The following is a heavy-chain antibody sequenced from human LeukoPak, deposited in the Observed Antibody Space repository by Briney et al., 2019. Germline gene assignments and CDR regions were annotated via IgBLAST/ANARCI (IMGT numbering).Heavy chain of an antibody. Sequence: ASAKVSCKASGYTFTGYYMHWVRQAPGQGLEWMGWINPNSGGTNYAQKFQGWVTMTRDTSISTAYMELSRLRSDDTAVYYCARAQYYYDSSGYYQGPNFDYWGQGTLVTVSS. CDR3: ARAQYYYDSSGYYQGPNFDY. V-gene: IGHV1-2*04. CDR1: GYTFTGYY. CDR2: INPNSGGT. D-gene: IGHD3-22*01. J-gene: IGHJ4*02.